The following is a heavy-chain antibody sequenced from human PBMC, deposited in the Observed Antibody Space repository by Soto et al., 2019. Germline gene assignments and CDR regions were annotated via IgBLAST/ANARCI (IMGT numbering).Heavy chain of an antibody. Sequence: ASVRVSCKASGYTFTSYYMHWVRQAPGQGLEWMGIINPSGGSTSYAQKFQGRVTMTRDTSTSTVYMELSSLRSEDTAVYYCARDPIRYRATNRNWFAPGGQGTLVTVYS. CDR1: GYTFTSYY. CDR3: ARDPIRYRATNRNWFAP. V-gene: IGHV1-46*01. D-gene: IGHD1-26*01. CDR2: INPSGGST. J-gene: IGHJ5*02.